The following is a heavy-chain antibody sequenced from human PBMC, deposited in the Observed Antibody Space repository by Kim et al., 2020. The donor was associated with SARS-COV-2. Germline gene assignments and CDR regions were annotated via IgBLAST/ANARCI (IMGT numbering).Heavy chain of an antibody. D-gene: IGHD3-16*01. Sequence: GGSLRLSCTASGFSFGDITMCWFRQAPGKGLEWVGFLRVNSFCPTAESAASIRGRFTITRDDSRGFAHLQMNSLKTEHTAVYESSRVASVLGGVIPYDA. CDR1: GFSFGDIT. V-gene: IGHV3-49*03. CDR2: LRVNSFCPTA. J-gene: IGHJ3*01. CDR3: SRVASVLGGVIPYDA.